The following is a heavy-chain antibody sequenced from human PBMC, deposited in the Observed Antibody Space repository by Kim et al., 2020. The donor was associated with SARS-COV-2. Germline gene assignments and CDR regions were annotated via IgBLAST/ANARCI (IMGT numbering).Heavy chain of an antibody. CDR2: NK. CDR3: ARGWLQFFY. J-gene: IGHJ4*02. V-gene: IGHV3-30-3*01. Sequence: NKYYADSVKGRFTISRDNSKNTLYLQMNSLRAEDTAVYYCARGWLQFFYWGQGTLVTVSS. D-gene: IGHD5-12*01.